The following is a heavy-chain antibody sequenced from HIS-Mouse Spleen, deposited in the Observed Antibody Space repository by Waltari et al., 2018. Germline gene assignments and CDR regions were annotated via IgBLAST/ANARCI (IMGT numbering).Heavy chain of an antibody. CDR2: ISWNSGSI. V-gene: IGHV3-9*01. D-gene: IGHD2-21*02. Sequence: EVQLVESGGGLVQPGRSLRLSCAASGFTFDDYAMHWVRQAPGKGLGWVSGISWNSGSIGYADSVKGRFTISRDNAKNSLYLQMNSLRAEDTALYYCAKSALAYCGGDCYPDYWGQGTLVTVSS. CDR1: GFTFDDYA. CDR3: AKSALAYCGGDCYPDY. J-gene: IGHJ4*02.